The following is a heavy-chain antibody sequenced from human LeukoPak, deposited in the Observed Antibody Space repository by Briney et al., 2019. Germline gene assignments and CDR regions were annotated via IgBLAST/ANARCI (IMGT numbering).Heavy chain of an antibody. V-gene: IGHV4-31*03. CDR1: GGSISSGGYY. CDR3: ARYRWYDILTGYSNWFDP. Sequence: SETLSLTCTVSGGSISSGGYYWSWIRQHPGKGLEWIGYIYDSGSTYYKPSLKSRVTISVDTSKNQFSLKLSSVTAADTAVYYCARYRWYDILTGYSNWFDPWGQGTLVTVSS. CDR2: IYDSGST. D-gene: IGHD3-9*01. J-gene: IGHJ5*02.